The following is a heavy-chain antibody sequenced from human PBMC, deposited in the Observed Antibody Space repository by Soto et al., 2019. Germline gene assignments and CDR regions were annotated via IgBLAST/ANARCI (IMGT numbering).Heavy chain of an antibody. CDR3: ARDSDCHSTSCFFPPHV. D-gene: IGHD2-2*01. CDR2: ISSSSSYI. V-gene: IGHV3-21*01. CDR1: GFTFSSYS. J-gene: IGHJ6*02. Sequence: PGGSLRLSCAASGFTFSSYSMNWVRQAPGKGLEWVSSISSSSSYIYYADSVKGRFTISRDNAKNSLYLQMNSLRAEDTAVYYCARDSDCHSTSCFFPPHVWGQGTTVTVSS.